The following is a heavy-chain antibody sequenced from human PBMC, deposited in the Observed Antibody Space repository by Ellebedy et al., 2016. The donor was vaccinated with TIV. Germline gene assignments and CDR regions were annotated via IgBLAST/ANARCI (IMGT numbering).Heavy chain of an antibody. CDR2: IYYSGST. J-gene: IGHJ4*02. CDR3: ARYVSYFDTVDQIDYYFDY. CDR1: GASISSYY. D-gene: IGHD3-22*01. Sequence: SETLSLICTVSGASISSYYWSWIRQPPGKGLEWIGHIYYSGSTNYNPSLQTRLTISLDASKNQFALKLTSVTAADTAVYYCARYVSYFDTVDQIDYYFDYWGQGALVTVSS. V-gene: IGHV4-59*08.